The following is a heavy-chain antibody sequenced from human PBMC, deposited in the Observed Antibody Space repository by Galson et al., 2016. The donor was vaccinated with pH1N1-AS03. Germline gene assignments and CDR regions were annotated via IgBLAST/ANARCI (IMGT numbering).Heavy chain of an antibody. J-gene: IGHJ6*02. Sequence: SLRLSCAATGFTVSSGYHMSWVRQAPGKGLEWVSVIHPGGDTYNADSVKGRFTISRDNFENMVYLQMNSLRPEDTAVYYCAGDEGFANGISAWGQGTTVTVSS. D-gene: IGHD1-14*01. CDR2: IHPGGDT. CDR3: AGDEGFANGISA. V-gene: IGHV3-66*02. CDR1: GFTVSSGY.